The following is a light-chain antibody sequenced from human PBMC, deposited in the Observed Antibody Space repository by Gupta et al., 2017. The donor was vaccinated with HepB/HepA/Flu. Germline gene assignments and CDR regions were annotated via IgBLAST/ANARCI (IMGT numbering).Light chain of an antibody. Sequence: QSALTQPASVSGSPGQSITISCTGNSNDVGGYKFVSWYQQHPGKAPNLIIYDVRNRPSGVSDRFSGSKSGNTASLTISGLQADDEAVYYCNSYTNRRTLNWVFGGGTKLTVV. CDR2: DVR. CDR1: SNDVGGYKF. CDR3: NSYTNRRTLNWV. V-gene: IGLV2-14*01. J-gene: IGLJ3*02.